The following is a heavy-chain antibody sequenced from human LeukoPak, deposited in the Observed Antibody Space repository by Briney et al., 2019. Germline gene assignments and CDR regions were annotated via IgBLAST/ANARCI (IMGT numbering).Heavy chain of an antibody. D-gene: IGHD1-26*01. CDR3: AKDVGKWESLHFFDY. Sequence: GGSLRLSCLTSGFTFSTNAMSWVRQAPGKGLEWISGISGSVASTYYADSVTGRFTISRDNSRNTLYLQMNSLRGDDTAVYYCAKDVGKWESLHFFDYWGQGTLVTVSS. V-gene: IGHV3-23*01. CDR1: GFTFSTNA. J-gene: IGHJ4*02. CDR2: ISGSVAST.